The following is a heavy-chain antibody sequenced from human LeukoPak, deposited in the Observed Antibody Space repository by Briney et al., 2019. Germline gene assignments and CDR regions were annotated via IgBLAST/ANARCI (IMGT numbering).Heavy chain of an antibody. Sequence: GGSLRLSCAASGFTFSSYSMNWVRQAPGKGLEWVSSISSSSSYIYYADSVKGRFTISRDNAKNSLYLQMNSLRAKDTAVYYCATAGDCSSTSCYKGGFDYWGQGTLVTVSS. CDR2: ISSSSSYI. V-gene: IGHV3-21*01. CDR1: GFTFSSYS. J-gene: IGHJ4*02. CDR3: ATAGDCSSTSCYKGGFDY. D-gene: IGHD2-2*02.